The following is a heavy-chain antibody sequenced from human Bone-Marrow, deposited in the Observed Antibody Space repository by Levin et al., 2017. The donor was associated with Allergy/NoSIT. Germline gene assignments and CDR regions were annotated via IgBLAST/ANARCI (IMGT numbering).Heavy chain of an antibody. CDR2: ITANSDNI. V-gene: IGHV3-9*01. J-gene: IGHJ4*02. D-gene: IGHD1-26*01. CDR1: GFTFEDYG. Sequence: SLRLSCVASGFTFEDYGMHWVRHVPGKGLQWVSGITANSDNIAYADSVKGRFTVSRDNAKKSLFLQMNSLRPEDTALYYCAKVRAAASGTGYFDSWGQGTWVTVSS. CDR3: AKVRAAASGTGYFDS.